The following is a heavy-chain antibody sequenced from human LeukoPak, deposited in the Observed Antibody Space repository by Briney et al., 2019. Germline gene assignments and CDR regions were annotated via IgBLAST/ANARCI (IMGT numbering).Heavy chain of an antibody. J-gene: IGHJ6*03. CDR3: ARGRVYYMDV. CDR1: GFTFSDYN. CDR2: IGGRTSTT. Sequence: GGSLRLSCAASGFTFSDYNMNWVRQAPGQGLEWLSHIGGRTSTTYYADSVKGRFTISRDNAKNSLYLQMNGLSDEDTAVYYCARGRVYYMDVWGKGTTVTVSS. V-gene: IGHV3-48*02.